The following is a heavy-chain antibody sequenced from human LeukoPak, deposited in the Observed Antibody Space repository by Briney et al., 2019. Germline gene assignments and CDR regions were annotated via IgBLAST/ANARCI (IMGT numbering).Heavy chain of an antibody. J-gene: IGHJ6*03. CDR2: ISAYNGNT. CDR3: ARGLSIAARPGTYYYYYYMDV. CDR1: GYTFTSYG. V-gene: IGHV1-18*01. D-gene: IGHD6-6*01. Sequence: GASVKVSCKASGYTFTSYGISWVRQAPGQGLEWMGWISAYNGNTNYAQKLQGRVTMTTDTSTSTAYMELRSLRSDDPAVYYCARGLSIAARPGTYYYYYYMDVWGKGTTVTVSS.